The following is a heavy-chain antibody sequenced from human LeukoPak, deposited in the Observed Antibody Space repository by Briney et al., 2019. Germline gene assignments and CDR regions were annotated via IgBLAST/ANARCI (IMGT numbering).Heavy chain of an antibody. CDR1: GGSISSSNW. CDR3: ARGRRITRYSGYAPGDY. V-gene: IGHV4-4*02. D-gene: IGHD5-12*01. CDR2: INHSGST. J-gene: IGHJ4*02. Sequence: SETLSLTCAVSGGSISSSNWWSWVRQPPGKGLEWIGEINHSGSTNYNPSLKSRVTISVDTSKNQFSLKLSSVTAADTAVYYCARGRRITRYSGYAPGDYWGQGTLVTVSS.